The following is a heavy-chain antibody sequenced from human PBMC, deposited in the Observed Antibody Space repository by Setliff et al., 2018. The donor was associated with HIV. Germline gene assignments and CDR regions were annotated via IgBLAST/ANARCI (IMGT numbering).Heavy chain of an antibody. CDR2: IYTGGRT. V-gene: IGHV4-4*07. Sequence: ASETLSLTCTVSDDSISSNYWSWIRQSAGKGLEWVGRIYTGGRTNYNPSLKGRVTMSVDTSKNQFSLRLRSVTAADTAVYYCARVSCSSWYSIPRYYYYSMDVWGNGTTVTVSS. J-gene: IGHJ6*03. CDR3: ARVSCSSWYSIPRYYYYSMDV. CDR1: DDSISSNY. D-gene: IGHD6-13*01.